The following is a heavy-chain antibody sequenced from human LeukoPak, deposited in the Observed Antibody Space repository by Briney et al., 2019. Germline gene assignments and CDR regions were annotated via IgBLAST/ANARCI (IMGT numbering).Heavy chain of an antibody. D-gene: IGHD2-2*01. CDR2: IYTSGST. J-gene: IGHJ6*03. Sequence: SETLSLTCTVSGGSISSGSYYWSWIRQPAGKGLEWIGRIYTSGSTNYNPSLKSRVTISIDTSKNQFSLKLSSVTAADTAVYYCARGGNQLPSFNYYYYYMDVWGRGTTVTVSS. CDR3: ARGGNQLPSFNYYYYYMDV. V-gene: IGHV4-61*02. CDR1: GGSISSGSYY.